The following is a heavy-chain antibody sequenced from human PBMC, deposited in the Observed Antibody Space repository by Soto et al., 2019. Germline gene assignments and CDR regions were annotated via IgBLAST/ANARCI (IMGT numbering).Heavy chain of an antibody. J-gene: IGHJ4*02. Sequence: SETLRLPWTGSGGTLSSYQLGGWLRQSPGKGLEWIGEIYHSGSTNYNPSLKSRVTISVDKSKNQFSLKLSSVTAADTAVYYCARGGAYGSGSYSHWGQGTLLSVTS. CDR3: ARGGAYGSGSYSH. CDR2: IYHSGST. CDR1: GGTLSSYQL. D-gene: IGHD3-10*01. V-gene: IGHV4-4*02.